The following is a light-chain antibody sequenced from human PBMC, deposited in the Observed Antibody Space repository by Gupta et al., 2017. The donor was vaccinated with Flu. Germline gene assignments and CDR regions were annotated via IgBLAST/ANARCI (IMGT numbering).Light chain of an antibody. CDR3: MQALQTPLT. CDR2: LGS. V-gene: IGKV2-28*01. Sequence: DIVMTQSPLSLPVTPGAPASISCRSSQILLHSNGFTYLDWYLQKPGQSPQLLIYLGSNRASGVPDRFSGSGSGTDFTLKISRVEADDVGIYYCMQALQTPLTFGGGTKVEIK. J-gene: IGKJ4*01. CDR1: QILLHSNGFTY.